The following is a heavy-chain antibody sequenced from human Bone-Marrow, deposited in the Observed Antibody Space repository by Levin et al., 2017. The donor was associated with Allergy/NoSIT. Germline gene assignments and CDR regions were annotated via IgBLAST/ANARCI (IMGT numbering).Heavy chain of an antibody. CDR2: MKEDGSEQ. D-gene: IGHD2-21*02. Sequence: LSLTCGASGFMFNEYWMSWVRQAPGKGLEWVANMKEDGSEQYYVDSVKGRLTISRDNAKNSLYLQMNSLTAEDTALYYCAREGLPYCGGDCYSVFDYWGLGTLVTVSS. CDR1: GFMFNEYW. V-gene: IGHV3-7*01. CDR3: AREGLPYCGGDCYSVFDY. J-gene: IGHJ4*02.